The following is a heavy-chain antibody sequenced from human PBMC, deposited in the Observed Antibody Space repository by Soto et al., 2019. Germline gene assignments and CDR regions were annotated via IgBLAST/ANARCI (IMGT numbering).Heavy chain of an antibody. CDR2: INAGNGNT. D-gene: IGHD3-22*01. CDR3: ARPKDYDDCLDY. CDR1: GYTFTRYN. J-gene: IGHJ4*02. V-gene: IGHV1-3*01. Sequence: QVQRVQSGAEVKKPGASVKVSCKASGYTFTRYNMHWVRQAPGQRLEWMGWINAGNGNTKYSQKFQGRVTITRDTSANTAYMELSSLISEDTAVYYCARPKDYDDCLDYWGQGTLVTVSS.